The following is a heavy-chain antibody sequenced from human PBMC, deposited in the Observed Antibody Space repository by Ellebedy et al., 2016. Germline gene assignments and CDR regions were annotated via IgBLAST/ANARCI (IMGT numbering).Heavy chain of an antibody. CDR1: GFVFTDYY. CDR2: IRNRDGAI. D-gene: IGHD3-9*01. V-gene: IGHV3-11*04. J-gene: IGHJ4*02. CDR3: ARDSDWAFDY. Sequence: GESLKISCAASGFVFTDYYMNWIRQAPGKGLEWVSYIRNRDGAIFYADSVKGRFIISSDTAKNSVYLYMNSLRDEDTAVYYCARDSDWAFDYWGQGTLVTVSS.